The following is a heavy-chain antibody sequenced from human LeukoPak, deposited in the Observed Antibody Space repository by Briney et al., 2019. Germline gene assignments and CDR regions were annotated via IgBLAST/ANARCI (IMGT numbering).Heavy chain of an antibody. Sequence: PGGSLRLSCAASGFTFSSYAMHWVRQAPGKGLEWVAVISYDGSNKYYADSVKGRFTISRDNSKNTLYLQMNSLRAEDTAVYYCARDRMIVVAYFDYWGQGTLVTVSS. CDR1: GFTFSSYA. D-gene: IGHD3-22*01. CDR2: ISYDGSNK. CDR3: ARDRMIVVAYFDY. V-gene: IGHV3-30-3*01. J-gene: IGHJ4*02.